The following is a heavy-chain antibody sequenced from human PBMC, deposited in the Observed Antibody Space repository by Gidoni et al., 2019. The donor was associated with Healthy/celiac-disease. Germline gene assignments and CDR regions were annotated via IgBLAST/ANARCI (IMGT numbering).Heavy chain of an antibody. D-gene: IGHD2-2*01. V-gene: IGHV3-33*01. J-gene: IGHJ5*02. Sequence: QVQLVESGGGVVQPGRSLRLSCAASGFTFSSYGMHWVRQAPGKGLEWVAVIWYDGSNKYYADSVKGRFTISRDNSKNTLYLQMNSLRAEDTAVYYCARDSLRYCSSTSCMGWFDPWGQGTLVTVSS. CDR1: GFTFSSYG. CDR2: IWYDGSNK. CDR3: ARDSLRYCSSTSCMGWFDP.